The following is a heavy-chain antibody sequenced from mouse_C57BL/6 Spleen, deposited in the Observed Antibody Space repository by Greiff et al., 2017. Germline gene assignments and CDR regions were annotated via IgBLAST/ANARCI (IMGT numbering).Heavy chain of an antibody. CDR1: GFTFSDYG. V-gene: IGHV5-17*01. J-gene: IGHJ3*01. Sequence: EVKLVESGGGLVKPGGSLKLSCAASGFTFSDYGMHWVRQAPEKGLEWVAYISSGSSTIYYADTVKGRFTISRDNAKNTLFLQMTSLRSEDTDMYYCARPFYYDYAWFAYWGQGTLVTVSA. CDR3: ARPFYYDYAWFAY. D-gene: IGHD2-4*01. CDR2: ISSGSSTI.